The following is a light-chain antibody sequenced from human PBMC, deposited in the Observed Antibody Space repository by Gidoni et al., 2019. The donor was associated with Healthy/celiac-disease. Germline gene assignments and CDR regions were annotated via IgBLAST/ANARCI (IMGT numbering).Light chain of an antibody. V-gene: IGKV1-39*01. CDR2: GAS. J-gene: IGKJ5*01. CDR1: QSITNY. CDR3: QQTYITPT. Sequence: DMQMAQSPSSLSASVGDRVTITCRASQSITNYLNWYQQKPGKAPKLLIYGASTLQSGVPSRFSGSGSGTHFTLTISSLQPEDFATYYCQQTYITPTFGQGTRLEIK.